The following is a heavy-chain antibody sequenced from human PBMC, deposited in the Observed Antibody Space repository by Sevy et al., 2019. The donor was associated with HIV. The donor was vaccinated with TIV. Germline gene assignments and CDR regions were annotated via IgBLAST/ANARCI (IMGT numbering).Heavy chain of an antibody. J-gene: IGHJ4*02. CDR1: GVTFSNYA. D-gene: IGHD6-13*01. V-gene: IGHV1-69*13. CDR2: IIPMFGTP. CDR3: ARDSLYRTNWAFDY. Sequence: ASVKVSCKASGVTFSNYAISWVRQAPGQGLEWMGGIIPMFGTPSYAQKFQGRVTITADESTSTAYMELTSLRSEDTAVYYCARDSLYRTNWAFDYWGQGTLVTVSS.